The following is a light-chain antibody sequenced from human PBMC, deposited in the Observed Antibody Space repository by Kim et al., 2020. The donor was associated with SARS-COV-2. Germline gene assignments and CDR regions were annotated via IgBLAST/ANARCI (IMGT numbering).Light chain of an antibody. CDR2: RNN. V-gene: IGLV10-54*01. Sequence: QTATPTRTGNSNKVRNQGAAWMQQHQGHPPKLLSYRNNNRPSGISEGLSASRSGNTASLTITGLQPEDEADYYCSAWDSSLSAWVFGGGTQLTVL. CDR3: SAWDSSLSAWV. J-gene: IGLJ3*02. CDR1: SNKVRNQG.